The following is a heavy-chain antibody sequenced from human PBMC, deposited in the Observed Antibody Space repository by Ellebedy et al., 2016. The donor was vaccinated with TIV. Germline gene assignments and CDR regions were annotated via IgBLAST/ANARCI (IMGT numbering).Heavy chain of an antibody. CDR2: IKQDGSEM. CDR1: GFTFTTLW. D-gene: IGHD1-1*01. Sequence: PGGSLSLSCAAPGFTFTTLWMSWVRQAPGKGLEWVANIKQDGSEMFYVDSVKGRFTISRDNAKNSLYLQMNSLRAEDTAVYYCTRENWYIDYWGQGTLVTVSS. CDR3: TRENWYIDY. V-gene: IGHV3-7*04. J-gene: IGHJ4*02.